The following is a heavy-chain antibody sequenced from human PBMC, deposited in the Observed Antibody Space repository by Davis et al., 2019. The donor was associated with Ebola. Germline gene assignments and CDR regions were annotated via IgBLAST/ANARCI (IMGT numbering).Heavy chain of an antibody. CDR3: AHSHLEMSDYYYGMDV. CDR1: GFSLSTSGVG. CDR2: IYWDDDK. V-gene: IGHV2-5*02. J-gene: IGHJ6*04. Sequence: SGPTLVKPTQTLTLTCTFSGFSLSTSGVGVGWIRQPPGKALEWLALIYWDDDKRYSPSLKSRLTITKDTSKNQVVLTMTNMDPVDTATYYCAHSHLEMSDYYYGMDVWGKGTTVTVSS. D-gene: IGHD5-24*01.